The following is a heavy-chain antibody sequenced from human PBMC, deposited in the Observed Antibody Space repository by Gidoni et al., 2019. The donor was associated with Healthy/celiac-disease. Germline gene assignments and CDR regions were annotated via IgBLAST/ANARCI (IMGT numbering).Heavy chain of an antibody. D-gene: IGHD3-22*01. J-gene: IGHJ3*02. CDR2: ISYDGSNK. V-gene: IGHV3-30*18. CDR3: AKGLGYYYDSSGGEAFDI. Sequence: QVQLVESGGGLVQPGRSLRLYCAASGFTFRSYGLHLVRQAPGKGLEWVAVISYDGSNKYYADSVKGRFTIARDNSKNTLYLQMNSLRAEDTAVYYCAKGLGYYYDSSGGEAFDIWGQGTMVTVSS. CDR1: GFTFRSYG.